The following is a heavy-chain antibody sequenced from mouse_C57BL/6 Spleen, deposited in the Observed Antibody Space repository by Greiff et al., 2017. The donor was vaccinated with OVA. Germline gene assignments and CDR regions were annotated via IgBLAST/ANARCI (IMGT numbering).Heavy chain of an antibody. D-gene: IGHD2-1*01. V-gene: IGHV1-19*01. CDR2: INPYNGGT. CDR3: ARSGKNGNYGDY. Sequence: EVKLVESGPVLVKPGASVKMSCKASGYTFTDYYMNWVKQSHGKSLEWIGVINPYNGGTSYNQKFKGKATLTVDKSSSTAYMELNSLTSEDSAVYYCARSGKNGNYGDYWGQGTTLTVSS. J-gene: IGHJ2*01. CDR1: GYTFTDYY.